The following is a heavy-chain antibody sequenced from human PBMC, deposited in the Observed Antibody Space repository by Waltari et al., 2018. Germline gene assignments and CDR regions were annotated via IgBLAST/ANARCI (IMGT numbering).Heavy chain of an antibody. CDR3: ARARVRGVIIPFDY. J-gene: IGHJ4*02. CDR2: ISSSSSYI. Sequence: EVQLVESGGGLVKPGGSLSPSCPASGFTFRSYSIHWVRQAPGKGLEWVSSISSSSSYIYYADSVKGRFTISRDNAKNSLYLQMNSLRAEDTAVYYCARARVRGVIIPFDYWGQGTLVTVSS. CDR1: GFTFRSYS. V-gene: IGHV3-21*01. D-gene: IGHD3-10*01.